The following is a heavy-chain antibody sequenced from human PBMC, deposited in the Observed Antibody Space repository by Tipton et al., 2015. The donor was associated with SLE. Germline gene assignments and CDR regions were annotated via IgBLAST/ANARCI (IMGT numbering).Heavy chain of an antibody. D-gene: IGHD4-17*01. J-gene: IGHJ3*02. CDR1: GGSISSHY. CDR2: IYYSGTT. Sequence: LRLSCTVSGGSISSHYWSWIRQPPGKGLEWIGYIYYSGTTNYNPSLKSRVTISVDTSKNQFSLKLSSVTAADTAVYYCARDDPTGDAFDIWGQGTTVTVSS. CDR3: ARDDPTGDAFDI. V-gene: IGHV4-59*11.